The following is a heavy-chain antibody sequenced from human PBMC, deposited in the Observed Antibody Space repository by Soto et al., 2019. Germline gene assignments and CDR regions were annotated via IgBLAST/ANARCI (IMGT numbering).Heavy chain of an antibody. CDR3: AKDKSGTNSYYFDY. D-gene: IGHD1-7*01. CDR2: ITYDEKYK. Sequence: CGASGLTCCSYGMHCVRKTPGKGLEWVALITYDEKYKYYADSVKGRVTISRDNYRNTVYLQMNGLREEDTAVYHCAKDKSGTNSYYFDYWGQGALVTVSS. CDR1: GLTCCSYG. V-gene: IGHV3-30*18. J-gene: IGHJ4*02.